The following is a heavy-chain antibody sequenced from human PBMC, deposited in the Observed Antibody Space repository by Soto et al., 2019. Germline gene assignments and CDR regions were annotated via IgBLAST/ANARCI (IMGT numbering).Heavy chain of an antibody. J-gene: IGHJ3*02. CDR3: AKATATGGGAFDI. CDR1: GFTCSIYD. Sequence: GGSLRLSCAASGFTCSIYDMSWVRQAPGKGLEWVSTILVGGSTHYPDSVKGRFTISRDNSKNTVFLQMNSLTAGDTAVYYCAKATATGGGAFDICGQGTMVTVSS. CDR2: ILVGGST. V-gene: IGHV3-23*01. D-gene: IGHD2-8*02.